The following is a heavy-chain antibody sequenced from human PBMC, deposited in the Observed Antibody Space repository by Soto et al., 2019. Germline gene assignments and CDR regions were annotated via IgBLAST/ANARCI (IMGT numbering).Heavy chain of an antibody. CDR1: GFTFSNYG. CDR2: IWYDGSNK. V-gene: IGHV3-33*03. CDR3: EHRYNYYYGLDV. J-gene: IGHJ6*02. Sequence: GGSLRLSCAASGFTFSNYGMHWVRQAPGKGLEWVAVIWYDGSNKYYADSVKGRFTITKDTSKNQVVLTMTNVDPVDTATYCCEHRYNYYYGLDVWGQGTTVTVSS.